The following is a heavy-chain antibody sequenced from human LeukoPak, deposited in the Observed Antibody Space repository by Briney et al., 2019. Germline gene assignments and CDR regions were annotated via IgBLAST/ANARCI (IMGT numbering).Heavy chain of an antibody. CDR1: GGSFSGYY. V-gene: IGHV4-59*08. CDR3: ARQPVTMVRGVILFGYFDY. Sequence: SETLSLTCAVYGGSFSGYYWSWNRQPPGKGLEWIGYIYYSGSTNYNPSLKSRVTISVDTSKNQFSLKLSSVTAADTAVYYCARQPVTMVRGVILFGYFDYWGQGTLVTVSS. D-gene: IGHD3-10*01. CDR2: IYYSGST. J-gene: IGHJ4*02.